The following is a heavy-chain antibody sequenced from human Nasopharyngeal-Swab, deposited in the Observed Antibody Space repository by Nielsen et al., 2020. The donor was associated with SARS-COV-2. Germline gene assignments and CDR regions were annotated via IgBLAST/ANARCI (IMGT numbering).Heavy chain of an antibody. V-gene: IGHV6-1*01. CDR3: ARARGAYGDYYYYYYTDV. J-gene: IGHJ6*03. Sequence: SQTLSLTCAISGDSVSSSSAAWNWIRQSPSRGLEWLGRTYYRSKWYNDYAVSVKSRITINPDPPKNQFSLHLNSVTPEDTAVYYCARARGAYGDYYYYYYTDVWGKGTTVTVSS. CDR1: GDSVSSSSAA. D-gene: IGHD4-17*01. CDR2: TYYRSKWYN.